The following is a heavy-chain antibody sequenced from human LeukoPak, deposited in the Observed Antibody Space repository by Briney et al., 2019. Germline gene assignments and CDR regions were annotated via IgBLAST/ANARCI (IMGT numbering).Heavy chain of an antibody. CDR1: GYTFTGYY. D-gene: IGHD2-15*01. CDR2: INPNSGGT. CDR3: ARDLEEAATWFDP. J-gene: IGHJ5*02. Sequence: ASVKVSCEASGYTFTGYYMHWVRQAPGQGLEWMGWINPNSGGTNYAQKFQGRVTMTRDTSISTAYMELRSLRSDDTAVYYCARDLEEAATWFDPWGQGTLVTVSS. V-gene: IGHV1-2*02.